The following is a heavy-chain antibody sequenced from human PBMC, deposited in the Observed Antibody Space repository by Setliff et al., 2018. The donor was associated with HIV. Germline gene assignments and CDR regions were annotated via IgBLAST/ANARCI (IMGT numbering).Heavy chain of an antibody. CDR1: GGSFSAYR. V-gene: IGHV1-69*08. CDR3: ATDFASGFLEWLTFDY. CDR2: IIPITGTV. Sequence: VASVKVSCKASGGSFSAYRINWLRQAPGQGPEWMGKIIPITGTVTYAQNFQGRLTITADRFTSTVYMELSSLHSDDTAVYYCATDFASGFLEWLTFDYWGQGTLVTVSS. D-gene: IGHD3-3*01. J-gene: IGHJ4*02.